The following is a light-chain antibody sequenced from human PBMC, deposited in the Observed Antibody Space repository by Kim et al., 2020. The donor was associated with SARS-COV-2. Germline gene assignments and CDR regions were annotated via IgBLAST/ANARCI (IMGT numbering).Light chain of an antibody. CDR3: NSRDSGDKVI. CDR2: GKN. V-gene: IGLV3-19*01. Sequence: SSELTQDPDVSVALGQTVRITCQGDSLRSYYATWYQQKPGQAPILVIYGKNNRPSGIPDRFSGSSSGNTASLTITGAQAEDEADYYCNSRDSGDKVIFGGGTQLTVL. J-gene: IGLJ2*01. CDR1: SLRSYY.